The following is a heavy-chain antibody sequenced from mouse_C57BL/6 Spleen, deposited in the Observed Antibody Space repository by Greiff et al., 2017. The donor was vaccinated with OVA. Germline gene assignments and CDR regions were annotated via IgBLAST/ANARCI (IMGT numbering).Heavy chain of an antibody. J-gene: IGHJ3*01. Sequence: EVQLQQSGTVLARPGASVKMSCKTSGYTFTSYWMHWVKQRPGQGLEWIGAIYPGNSDTSYNQKFKGKAKLTAVTSASTAYMELSSLTNEDSAVYYCTLIYYGNSWFAYWGQGTLVTVSA. CDR1: GYTFTSYW. D-gene: IGHD2-1*01. CDR2: IYPGNSDT. V-gene: IGHV1-5*01. CDR3: TLIYYGNSWFAY.